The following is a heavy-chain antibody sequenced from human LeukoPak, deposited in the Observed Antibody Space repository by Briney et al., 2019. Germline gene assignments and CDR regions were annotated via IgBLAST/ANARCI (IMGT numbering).Heavy chain of an antibody. V-gene: IGHV3-21*04. CDR1: GFTFSSYS. J-gene: IGHJ4*02. D-gene: IGHD4-23*01. Sequence: GGSLRLSCAASGFTFSSYSMNWVRQAPGKGLEWVSSISSSSSYIYYADSVKGRFTISRDNAKNSLYLQMNSLRAEDTALYYCAKDRGDSTVGSPFDYWGQGTLVTVSS. CDR2: ISSSSSYI. CDR3: AKDRGDSTVGSPFDY.